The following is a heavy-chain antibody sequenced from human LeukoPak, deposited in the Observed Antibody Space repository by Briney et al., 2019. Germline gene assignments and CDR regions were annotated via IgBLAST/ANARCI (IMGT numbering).Heavy chain of an antibody. CDR2: IDYSRST. D-gene: IGHD6-19*01. V-gene: IGHV4-30-4*01. CDR1: GGSISSGDYY. J-gene: IGHJ6*03. Sequence: SETLSLTCTVSGGSISSGDYYWSWIRQPPGRGLEWIGYIDYSRSTYYNPSLKSRLTISVDTSKNQFSLKLSSVTAADTAVYYCARAPHSSGWYGYYYYYMDVWGKGTTVTVSS. CDR3: ARAPHSSGWYGYYYYYMDV.